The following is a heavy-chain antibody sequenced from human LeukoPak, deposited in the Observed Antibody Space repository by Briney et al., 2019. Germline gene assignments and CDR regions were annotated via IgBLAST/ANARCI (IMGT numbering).Heavy chain of an antibody. CDR2: INPNSGGT. CDR3: ARRFYDSSGYRISYYYYYMDV. CDR1: GYTFTGYY. J-gene: IGHJ6*03. D-gene: IGHD3-22*01. V-gene: IGHV1-2*02. Sequence: ASVKVSCKASGYTFTGYYMHWVRQAPGQGLEWMGWINPNSGGTNYAQKFQGGVTMTRDTSISTAYMELSRLRSDDTAVYYCARRFYDSSGYRISYYYYYMDVWGKGTTVTISS.